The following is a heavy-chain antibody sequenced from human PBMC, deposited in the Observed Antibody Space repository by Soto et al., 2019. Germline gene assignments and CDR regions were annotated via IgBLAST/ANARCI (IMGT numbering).Heavy chain of an antibody. J-gene: IGHJ5*02. Sequence: QVQLVQSGAEEKKPGASVKVSCKASGYTFTSYAMHWVRQAPGQRLEWMGWINAGNGNTKYSQKFQGRFTITRDTSASTAYMELSSLRSQDTPVYYCAPHPGRNWTYWFDPWGQGTLVTLSS. D-gene: IGHD1-20*01. CDR2: INAGNGNT. CDR3: APHPGRNWTYWFDP. CDR1: GYTFTSYA. V-gene: IGHV1-3*05.